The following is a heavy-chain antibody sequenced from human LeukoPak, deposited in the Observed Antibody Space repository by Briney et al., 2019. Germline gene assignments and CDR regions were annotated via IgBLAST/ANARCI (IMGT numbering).Heavy chain of an antibody. D-gene: IGHD6-13*01. CDR1: GGSISSSSYY. V-gene: IGHV4-39*07. Sequence: SETLSLTCTVSGGSISSSSYYWGWIRQPPGTGLDWIGCIYYSGSTYYNPSLKSRVTILLDTSKNQFSLKLNSVTAADTAVYSCARVRYSSSWYVGHYFDYWGQGTLVTVSS. CDR2: IYYSGST. J-gene: IGHJ4*02. CDR3: ARVRYSSSWYVGHYFDY.